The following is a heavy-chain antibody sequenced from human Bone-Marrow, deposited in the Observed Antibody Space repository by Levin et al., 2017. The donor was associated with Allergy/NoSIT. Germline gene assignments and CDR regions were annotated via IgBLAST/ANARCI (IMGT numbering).Heavy chain of an antibody. V-gene: IGHV2-5*02. CDR2: LYWDGDE. CDR3: AHRQACASSSCYDAFDV. J-gene: IGHJ3*01. Sequence: VSGPTLVKPTQTLTLTCSYSGFSLTTSGVGVGWIRRPPGKALECLAVLYWDGDERFSPSLASRLSITNDVAKSQVVLTMTNMGPLDTATYFCAHRQACASSSCYDAFDVWGPGTMVLVSS. CDR1: GFSLTTSGVG. D-gene: IGHD2-2*01.